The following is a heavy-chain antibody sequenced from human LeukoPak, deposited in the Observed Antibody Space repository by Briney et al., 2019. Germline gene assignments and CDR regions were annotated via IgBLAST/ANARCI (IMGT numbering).Heavy chain of an antibody. V-gene: IGHV3-30*02. D-gene: IGHD4-17*01. CDR2: IRSDGTSK. Sequence: GGSLRLSCAASGFTFDDFGMHWVRQAPGKGLEWVALIRSDGTSKYYVDSVKGRFTISRDNSKNTLYLQMTSLRVEDTAVYYCAKDRDDYGDDCWGQGILVTVST. CDR1: GFTFDDFG. CDR3: AKDRDDYGDDC. J-gene: IGHJ4*02.